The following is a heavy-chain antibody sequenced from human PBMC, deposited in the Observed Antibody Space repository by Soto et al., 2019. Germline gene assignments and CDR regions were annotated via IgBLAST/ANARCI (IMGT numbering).Heavy chain of an antibody. V-gene: IGHV1-2*02. D-gene: IGHD3-10*01. CDR1: EYTFTGYY. Sequence: ASVKVSCKASEYTFTGYYIHWVRPAPGQRLEWMGWIDPNSGDTSHAQKFQGRVTMTRDTSISTAYMELRSLRFDDTALYYCARRGVWFGEIDYWGQGSLVTVSS. CDR3: ARRGVWFGEIDY. CDR2: IDPNSGDT. J-gene: IGHJ4*02.